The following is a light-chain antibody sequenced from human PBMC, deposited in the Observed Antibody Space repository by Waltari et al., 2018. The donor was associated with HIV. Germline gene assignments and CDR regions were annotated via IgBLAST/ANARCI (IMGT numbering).Light chain of an antibody. J-gene: IGLJ3*02. CDR3: ATWDDSLSGPV. CDR2: RNN. CDR1: SPNIGNNY. V-gene: IGLV1-47*01. Sequence: SVLNQPPSASGTPGQRVTIPCSGRSPNIGNNYVYWYQQHPAPAPKLLIYRNNRRPSGVTDRFSGSKSDTSASLAISGLRSEDGADYFCATWDDSLSGPVFGGGTRLTVL.